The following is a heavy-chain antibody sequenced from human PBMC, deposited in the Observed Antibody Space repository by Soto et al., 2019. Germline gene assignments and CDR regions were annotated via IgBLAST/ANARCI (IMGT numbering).Heavy chain of an antibody. J-gene: IGHJ4*02. V-gene: IGHV4-31*03. CDR2: IFYSGST. CDR3: ARGGSGDIVVVAAIDY. D-gene: IGHD2-15*01. Sequence: QVQLQESGPGLVKPSQTLSLTCSVSGGSISSGDYYWSWVRQHPGKGLEWIGYIFYSGSTYYNPYLKSRVTISVDTSKNQLSLKLSYVTAADTAVYYCARGGSGDIVVVAAIDYWGQGTLVTVSS. CDR1: GGSISSGDYY.